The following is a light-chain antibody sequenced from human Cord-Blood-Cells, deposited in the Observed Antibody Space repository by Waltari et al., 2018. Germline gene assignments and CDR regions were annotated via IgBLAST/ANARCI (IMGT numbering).Light chain of an antibody. CDR3: QQRSNWTLT. Sequence: EIVLTQSPATLSLSPGERATLSCRASQSVSSYLAWYQQKPGQAPRLLIYDASNMATGIPARFSGSGSGTDFTLTISSLEPEDFAVDYCQQRSNWTLTVGRGTKVEIK. V-gene: IGKV3-11*01. CDR1: QSVSSY. J-gene: IGKJ4*01. CDR2: DAS.